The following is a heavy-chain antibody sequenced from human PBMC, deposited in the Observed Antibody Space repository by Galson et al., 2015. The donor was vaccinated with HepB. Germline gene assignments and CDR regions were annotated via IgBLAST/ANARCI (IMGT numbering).Heavy chain of an antibody. CDR3: ARESRDYGEHGVAY. J-gene: IGHJ4*02. Sequence: ETLSLTCAVSGGSISSSNWWSWVRQPPGKGLEWIGEIYHSGSTNYNPSLKSRVTISVDKSKNQFSLKLSSVTAADTAVYYCARESRDYGEHGVAYWGQGTLVTVSS. CDR1: GGSISSSNW. CDR2: IYHSGST. V-gene: IGHV4-4*02. D-gene: IGHD4-17*01.